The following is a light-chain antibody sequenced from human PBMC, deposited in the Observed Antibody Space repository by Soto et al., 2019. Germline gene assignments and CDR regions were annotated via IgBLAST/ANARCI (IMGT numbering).Light chain of an antibody. V-gene: IGLV2-14*03. CDR3: NSYTSSGTLV. Sequence: QSVLTQPASVSGSPGQSITISCTGSGNDVGGYNYVSWYQLHPGKVPKLLIYDVTNRPSGISSRFSGSKSGNSASLTISGLQAGDEADYYCNSYTSSGTLVFGGGIKVTVL. J-gene: IGLJ3*02. CDR2: DVT. CDR1: GNDVGGYNY.